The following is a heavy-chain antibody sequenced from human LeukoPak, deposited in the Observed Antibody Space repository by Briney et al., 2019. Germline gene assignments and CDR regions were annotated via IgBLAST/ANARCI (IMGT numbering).Heavy chain of an antibody. Sequence: GGSLRLSCAASGFTFSNYWMHWVRQAPGKGLEWVSSISSSSSYIYYADSVKGRFTISRDNAKNSLYLQMNSLRAEDTAVYYCARDGMATFRTLWGQGTLVTVSS. CDR3: ARDGMATFRTL. CDR1: GFTFSNYW. CDR2: ISSSSSYI. V-gene: IGHV3-21*01. J-gene: IGHJ4*02. D-gene: IGHD5-24*01.